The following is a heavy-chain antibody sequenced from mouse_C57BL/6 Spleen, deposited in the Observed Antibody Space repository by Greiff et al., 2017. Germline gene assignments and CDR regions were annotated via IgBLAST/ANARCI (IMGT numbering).Heavy chain of an antibody. CDR2: IHPNSGST. Sequence: QVQLQQPGAELVKPGASVKLSCKASGYTFTSYWMHWVKQRPGQGLEWIGMIHPNSGSTNYNEKFKSKATLTVDKSSSTAYMQLSSLTSEDSAVXYCARPGTDYAMDYWGQGTSVTVSS. CDR3: ARPGTDYAMDY. J-gene: IGHJ4*01. V-gene: IGHV1-64*01. D-gene: IGHD4-1*01. CDR1: GYTFTSYW.